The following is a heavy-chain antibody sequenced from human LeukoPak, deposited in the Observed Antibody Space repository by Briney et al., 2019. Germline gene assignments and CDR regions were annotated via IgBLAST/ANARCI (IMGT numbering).Heavy chain of an antibody. CDR2: IYFSRST. CDR3: ARQDSSGYYRNWFDP. Sequence: SETLSLTCAVYGGSFSGYYWSWIRQPPGKGREWIGYIYFSRSTNYNPSLKSRVTISVDTSKNQFSLKLSSVTAADTAVYYCARQDSSGYYRNWFDPWGEGTLVTVSS. CDR1: GGSFSGYY. D-gene: IGHD3-22*01. V-gene: IGHV4-59*08. J-gene: IGHJ5*02.